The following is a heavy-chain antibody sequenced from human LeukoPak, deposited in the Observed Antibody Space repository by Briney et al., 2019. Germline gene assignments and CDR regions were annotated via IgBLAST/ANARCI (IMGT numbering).Heavy chain of an antibody. CDR3: ARLRGITMIVVRDWYFDL. V-gene: IGHV4-4*07. J-gene: IGHJ2*01. CDR1: GVSISAYY. D-gene: IGHD3-22*01. Sequence: SETLSLTCSVSGVSISAYYWSWIRQPAGKGLEWIGRIYPGESIYASENTNYNPSLKSRVSMSGDTSKNQVSLKLRSVTAADTAVYYCARLRGITMIVVRDWYFDLWGRGTLVTVSS. CDR2: IYPGESIYASENT.